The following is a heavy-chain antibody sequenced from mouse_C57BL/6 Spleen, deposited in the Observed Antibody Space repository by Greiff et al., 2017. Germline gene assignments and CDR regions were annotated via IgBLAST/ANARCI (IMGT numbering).Heavy chain of an antibody. V-gene: IGHV14-2*01. D-gene: IGHD3-1*01. CDR1: GFNITDYY. Sequence: EVQLVESGAELVKPGASVKLSCTASGFNITDYYMHWVKQRTEQGLEWIGRIDPEDGETKYAPKFQGKATITADTSSNTAYLQLSSLTSEDTAVYYCARGTTGASGFDYWGQGTTLTVSS. J-gene: IGHJ2*01. CDR3: ARGTTGASGFDY. CDR2: IDPEDGET.